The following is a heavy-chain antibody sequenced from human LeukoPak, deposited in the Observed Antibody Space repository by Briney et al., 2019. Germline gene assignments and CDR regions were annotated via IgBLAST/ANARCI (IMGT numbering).Heavy chain of an antibody. CDR2: IYYSGST. D-gene: IGHD6-13*01. J-gene: IGHJ5*02. CDR3: ARFHIAAAANNWFDP. Sequence: SETLSLTCTALGGSISSYYWGWIRQPPGKGLEWIASIYYSGSTNYNPSLKSRVTISVDTSKNQFSLRLSSVTAADTAVYYCARFHIAAAANNWFDPWGQGTLVTVSS. CDR1: GGSISSYY. V-gene: IGHV4-59*08.